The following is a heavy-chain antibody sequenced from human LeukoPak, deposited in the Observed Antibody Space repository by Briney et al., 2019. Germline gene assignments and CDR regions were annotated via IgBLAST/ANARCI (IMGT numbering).Heavy chain of an antibody. D-gene: IGHD1-20*01. V-gene: IGHV1-2*06. CDR2: INPNSGNT. CDR3: ARVWPVGITGTGPFDY. CDR1: GYTFTGYY. J-gene: IGHJ4*02. Sequence: ASVKVSCKASGYTFTGYYMHWVRQAPGQGLEWMGRINPNSGNTGYAQKFQGRVTITADESTSTAYMELSSLRSEDTAVYYCARVWPVGITGTGPFDYWGQGTLVTVSS.